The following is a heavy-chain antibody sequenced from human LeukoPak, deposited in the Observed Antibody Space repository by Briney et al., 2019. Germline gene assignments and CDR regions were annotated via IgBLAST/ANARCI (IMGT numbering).Heavy chain of an antibody. CDR1: SFSFSSYC. CDR3: ARDGGLNTNFDY. Sequence: AESLRLTCAASSFSFSSYCMRWVRQAPGKGLEWVAVIWFDGSKEFNAYSMKGRFTISRDNSKSTLYLQMNSLRAEDTAVYYCARDGGLNTNFDYWGQGTLVTVSS. J-gene: IGHJ4*02. D-gene: IGHD2-15*01. CDR2: IWFDGSKE. V-gene: IGHV3-33*08.